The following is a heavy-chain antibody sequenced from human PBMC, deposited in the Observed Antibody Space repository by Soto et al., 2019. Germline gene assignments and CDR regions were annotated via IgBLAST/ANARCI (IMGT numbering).Heavy chain of an antibody. CDR1: GGSISSVDYY. CDR3: ARQPLEKILSWFDX. J-gene: IGHJ5*02. Sequence: PSDTLSLTCTVSGGSISSVDYYWSWIRQPPGKGLELIGYIYYSGSTYYNPSLKSRVTISVDTSKKQFSLKLSSVTAADTAVYYCARQPLEKILSWFDXWGQGTLVTVSX. CDR2: IYYSGST. V-gene: IGHV4-30-4*02. D-gene: IGHD1-1*01.